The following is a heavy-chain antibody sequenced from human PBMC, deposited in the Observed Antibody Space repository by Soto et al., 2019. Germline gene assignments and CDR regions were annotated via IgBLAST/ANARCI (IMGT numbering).Heavy chain of an antibody. CDR1: GYTFTGYY. J-gene: IGHJ4*02. V-gene: IGHV1-2*04. D-gene: IGHD4-4*01. CDR2: INPNSGGT. Sequence: ASVKVSCKASGYTFTGYYMHWVRQAPGQGLEWMGWINPNSGGTNYAQKFQGWVTMTRDTSISTAYMELSRLRSDDTAVYYCARGSSTVTTVFDYWGQGTLVTVSS. CDR3: ARGSSTVTTVFDY.